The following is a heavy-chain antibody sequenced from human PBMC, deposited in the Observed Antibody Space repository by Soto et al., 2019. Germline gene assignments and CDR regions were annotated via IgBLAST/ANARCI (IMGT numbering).Heavy chain of an antibody. CDR2: IYGGGTT. CDR1: GFTVSSKY. CDR3: VQTTGWPGFDV. J-gene: IGHJ4*02. V-gene: IGHV3-53*01. D-gene: IGHD6-19*01. Sequence: EVQLVESGGGLIQPGGSLRLSCAASGFTVSSKYMTWVRQAPGKGLEWVSVIYGGGTTYYADSVKGRFPISRDNSKNTLYLQVNSLRAEDTAVYYCVQTTGWPGFDVWGQGTLVTVSS.